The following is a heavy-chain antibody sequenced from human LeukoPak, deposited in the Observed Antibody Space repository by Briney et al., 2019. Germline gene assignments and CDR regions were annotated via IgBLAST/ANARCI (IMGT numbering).Heavy chain of an antibody. CDR1: GYSFASSW. CDR3: ARHGHCTNGVCYSNYYYHMDV. Sequence: GESLKISCKGSGYSFASSWIGWVRQVPGKGLELMGIIYPDDSDTRYSPSFEGQITISVDKSISTAYLQWSSLKASDTAVYYCARHGHCTNGVCYSNYYYHMDVWGKGTTVTVSS. V-gene: IGHV5-51*01. J-gene: IGHJ6*03. CDR2: IYPDDSDT. D-gene: IGHD2-8*01.